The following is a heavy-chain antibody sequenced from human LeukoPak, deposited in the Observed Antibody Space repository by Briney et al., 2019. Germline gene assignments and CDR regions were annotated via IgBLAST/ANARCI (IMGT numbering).Heavy chain of an antibody. CDR1: GFTFSSYG. CDR2: ISGSGGST. J-gene: IGHJ4*02. Sequence: GVSLRLSCAASGFTFSSYGMSCVRQAPGKGLEWGSAISGSGGSTYYADSVKGRFTISRDNSKNTLYPQMNSLRAEDTAVYYCAKDLAYCGGDCYSRSFDYWGQGTLVTVSS. V-gene: IGHV3-23*01. CDR3: AKDLAYCGGDCYSRSFDY. D-gene: IGHD2-21*02.